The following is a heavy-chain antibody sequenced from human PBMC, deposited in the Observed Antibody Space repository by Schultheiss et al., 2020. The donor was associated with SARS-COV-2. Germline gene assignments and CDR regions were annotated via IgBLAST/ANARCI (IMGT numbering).Heavy chain of an antibody. Sequence: SETLSLTCTVSGGSISSGGYYWGWIRQPPGKGLEWIGSIYYSGSTYYNPSLKSRVTISVDTSKNQFSLKLSSVTAADTAVYYCARHQDYVPTSVRRGGYYFDYWGQGTLVTVSS. V-gene: IGHV4-39*01. D-gene: IGHD4-17*01. CDR1: GGSISSGGYY. CDR2: IYYSGST. J-gene: IGHJ4*02. CDR3: ARHQDYVPTSVRRGGYYFDY.